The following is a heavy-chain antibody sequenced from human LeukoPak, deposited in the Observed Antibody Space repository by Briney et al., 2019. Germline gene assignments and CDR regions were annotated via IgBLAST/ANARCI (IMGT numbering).Heavy chain of an antibody. V-gene: IGHV3-66*02. Sequence: QPGGSLRLSCAASGFTFSSYSMSWVRQAPGKGLEWVSVIYSGGSTYYADSVKGRFTISRDNSKNTLYLQMNSLRAEDTAVYYCARDPVGDAFDIWGQGTMVTVSS. CDR1: GFTFSSYS. CDR3: ARDPVGDAFDI. J-gene: IGHJ3*02. CDR2: IYSGGST.